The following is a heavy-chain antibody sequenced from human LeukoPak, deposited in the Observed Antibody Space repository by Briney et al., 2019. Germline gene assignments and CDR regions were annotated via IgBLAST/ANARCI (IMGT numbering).Heavy chain of an antibody. J-gene: IGHJ5*02. Sequence: NPSETLSLTCAVYGGSFSGYYWSWIRQPPGKGLEWIGEINHSGSTNYNPSLKSRVTISVDTSKNQFSLKLSSVTAADTAVYYCARVPLWFSWFDPWGQGTLVTVSS. CDR2: INHSGST. CDR3: ARVPLWFSWFDP. CDR1: GGSFSGYY. V-gene: IGHV4-34*01. D-gene: IGHD5-18*01.